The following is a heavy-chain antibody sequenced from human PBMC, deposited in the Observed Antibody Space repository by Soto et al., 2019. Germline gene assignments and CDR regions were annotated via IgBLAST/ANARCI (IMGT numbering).Heavy chain of an antibody. J-gene: IGHJ6*02. CDR3: ARDHGDYVRLGPYGDYYYGMDV. V-gene: IGHV1-2*02. CDR1: GYTFTGYY. Sequence: GASVKVSCKASGYTFTGYYMHWVRQAPGQGLEWMGWINPNSGGTNYAQKFQGRVTMTRDTSISTAYMELSRLRSDDTAVYYCARDHGDYVRLGPYGDYYYGMDVWGQGTTVTVSS. CDR2: INPNSGGT. D-gene: IGHD4-17*01.